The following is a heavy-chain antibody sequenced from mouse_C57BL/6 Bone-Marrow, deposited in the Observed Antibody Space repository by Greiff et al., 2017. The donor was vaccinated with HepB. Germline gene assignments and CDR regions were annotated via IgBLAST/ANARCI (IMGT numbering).Heavy chain of an antibody. CDR2: IDPSDSYT. D-gene: IGHD1-1*01. Sequence: QVQLQQPGAELVMPGASVKLSCKASGYTFTSYWMHWVKQRPGQGLEWIGEIDPSDSYTNYNQKFKGKSTLTVDKSSSTAYMQLSSRTSEDSAVYYCARGAYYYGSSFYYAMDYWGQGTSVTVSS. CDR3: ARGAYYYGSSFYYAMDY. V-gene: IGHV1-69*01. CDR1: GYTFTSYW. J-gene: IGHJ4*01.